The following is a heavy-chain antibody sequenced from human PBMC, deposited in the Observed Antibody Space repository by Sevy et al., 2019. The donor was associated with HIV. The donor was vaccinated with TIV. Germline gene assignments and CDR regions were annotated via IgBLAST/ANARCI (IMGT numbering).Heavy chain of an antibody. CDR1: GFTFSNYW. Sequence: GGSLRLSCAASGFTFSNYWMSWVRQAPGKGLEWVASIKQDGSEKYYVDSVKGRFTISRDNAKNSLFVQMNSLRAEDTAMYFCARSVRAAGTFDPWGPGTLVTVSS. J-gene: IGHJ5*02. CDR2: IKQDGSEK. V-gene: IGHV3-7*01. CDR3: ARSVRAAGTFDP. D-gene: IGHD6-13*01.